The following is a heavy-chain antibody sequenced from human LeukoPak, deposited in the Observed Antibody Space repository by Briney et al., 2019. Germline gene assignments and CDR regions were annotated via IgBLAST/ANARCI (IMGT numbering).Heavy chain of an antibody. D-gene: IGHD5-12*01. CDR1: GGSISSGDYY. CDR3: ARVAYSGYDRNYFDY. V-gene: IGHV4-30-4*08. Sequence: SQTLSLTCTVSGGSISSGDYYWRWLRPPPGQGLVGIGYISYSGSTYHTPSLKSRVTISVDTSKNQFSLKLSSVTAADTAVYYCARVAYSGYDRNYFDYWGQGTLVTVSS. CDR2: ISYSGST. J-gene: IGHJ4*02.